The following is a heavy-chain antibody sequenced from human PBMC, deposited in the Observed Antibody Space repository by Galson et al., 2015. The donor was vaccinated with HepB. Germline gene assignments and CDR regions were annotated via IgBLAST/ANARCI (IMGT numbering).Heavy chain of an antibody. D-gene: IGHD6-13*01. Sequence: SLRLSCAASGFTFSDYYMSWIRQAPGKGLEWLSYISASTIYTNYADSVKGRFTVSRDNAKNSLNLQMNSLRADDTAVYYCARGDGSIWYSYWGQGILVTVSP. CDR2: ISASTIYT. CDR1: GFTFSDYY. V-gene: IGHV3-11*05. CDR3: ARGDGSIWYSY. J-gene: IGHJ4*02.